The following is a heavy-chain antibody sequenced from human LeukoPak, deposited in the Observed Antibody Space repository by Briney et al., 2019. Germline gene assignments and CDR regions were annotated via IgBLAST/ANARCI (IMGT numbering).Heavy chain of an antibody. J-gene: IGHJ4*02. CDR1: GITLSNYG. CDR3: AKRGVVIRVFLVGFHKEAYYFDS. Sequence: GGSLRLSCAVSGITLSNYGMSWVRQAPGKGLEWVAGISGSGGGAQYADSVKGRFTISRDNAKNRLYLYMNSLRAEDTAMYFCAKRGVVIRVFLVGFHKEAYYFDSWGQGVLVTVSS. CDR2: ISGSGGGA. D-gene: IGHD3-10*01. V-gene: IGHV3-23*01.